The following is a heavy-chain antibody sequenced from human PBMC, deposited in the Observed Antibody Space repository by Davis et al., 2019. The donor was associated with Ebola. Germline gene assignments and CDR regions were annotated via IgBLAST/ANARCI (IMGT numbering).Heavy chain of an antibody. CDR2: IYHSGST. CDR1: GYSISSGYY. CDR3: ARAFGGYSSGWYTH. V-gene: IGHV4-38-2*01. J-gene: IGHJ4*02. D-gene: IGHD6-19*01. Sequence: PSETLSLTCAVSGYSISSGYYWGWIRQPPGKGLEWIGSIYHSGSTYYNPSLKSRVTISVDTSKNQFSLKLSSVTAADTAVYYCARAFGGYSSGWYTHWGQGTLVTVSS.